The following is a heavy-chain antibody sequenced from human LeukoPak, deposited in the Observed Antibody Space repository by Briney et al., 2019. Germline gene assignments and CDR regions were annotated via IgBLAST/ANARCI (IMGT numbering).Heavy chain of an antibody. CDR3: ARDTGGTIDY. CDR1: GFTFSSYA. J-gene: IGHJ4*02. V-gene: IGHV3-30-3*01. Sequence: GRSLRLSCAASGFTFSSYAMHWVRQAPGKGLEWVAVISYDGSNKYYADSVKGRFTISRGNSKNTLYLQMNSLRAEDTAVYYCARDTGGTIDYWGQGTLVTVSS. CDR2: ISYDGSNK. D-gene: IGHD1-7*01.